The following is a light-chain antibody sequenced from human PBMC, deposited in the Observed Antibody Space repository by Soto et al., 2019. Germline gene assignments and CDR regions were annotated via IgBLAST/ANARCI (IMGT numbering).Light chain of an antibody. CDR1: SSNIGARYD. CDR2: ANN. J-gene: IGLJ2*01. CDR3: QSFDNSLSLRV. V-gene: IGLV1-40*01. Sequence: QPVLTQPPSVSGAPGQRVTISCTGSSSNIGARYDVHWYQQLPGTAPKLLIYANNNRPSGVPDRFSGSKSGTSASLAITGLQAEDEADYYCQSFDNSLSLRVFGGGTKLTVL.